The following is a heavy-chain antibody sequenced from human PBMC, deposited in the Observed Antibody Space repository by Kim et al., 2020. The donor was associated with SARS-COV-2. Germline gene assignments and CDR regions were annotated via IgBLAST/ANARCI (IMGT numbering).Heavy chain of an antibody. J-gene: IGHJ6*02. Sequence: YAASRKGRFPITRDNSKNTLYLQMNSLRAEDTAVYYCARDSASYYYGMDVWGQGTTVTVSS. CDR3: ARDSASYYYGMDV. V-gene: IGHV3-33*01.